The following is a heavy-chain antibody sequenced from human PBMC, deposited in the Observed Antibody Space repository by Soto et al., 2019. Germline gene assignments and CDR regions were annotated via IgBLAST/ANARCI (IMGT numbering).Heavy chain of an antibody. CDR3: AKDLSGTNYYDSSGYYPYYFDY. Sequence: GGSLRLSCAASGFTFSSYGMHWVRQAPGKGLEWVSAISGSGGSTYYADSVKGRFTISRDNSKNTLYLQMNSLRAEDTAVYYCAKDLSGTNYYDSSGYYPYYFDYWGQGTLVTVSS. V-gene: IGHV3-23*01. D-gene: IGHD3-22*01. CDR2: ISGSGGST. CDR1: GFTFSSYG. J-gene: IGHJ4*02.